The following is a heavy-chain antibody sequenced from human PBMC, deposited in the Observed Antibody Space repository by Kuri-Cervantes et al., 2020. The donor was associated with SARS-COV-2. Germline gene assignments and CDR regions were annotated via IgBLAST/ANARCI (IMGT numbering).Heavy chain of an antibody. CDR3: AKDVAAGTRAPPEYFQH. CDR2: ISGGGGST. Sequence: GESLKISCATPGFTFTSYAMSWVRQAPGKGLEWVSTISGGGGSTYYADSVEGRFTISRDSSKNTLYLQMNSLRAEDTAVYYCAKDVAAGTRAPPEYFQHWGQGTLVTVSS. J-gene: IGHJ1*01. D-gene: IGHD6-13*01. CDR1: GFTFTSYA. V-gene: IGHV3-23*01.